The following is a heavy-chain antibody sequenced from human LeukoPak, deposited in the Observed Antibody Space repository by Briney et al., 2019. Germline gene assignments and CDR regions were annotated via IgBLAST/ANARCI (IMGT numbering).Heavy chain of an antibody. CDR1: GFTFSSYE. CDR3: AKVLAAQYCSAGSCYDSPDAFDI. D-gene: IGHD2-15*01. V-gene: IGHV3-48*03. J-gene: IGHJ3*02. Sequence: GGSLRLSCAASGFTFSSYEMNWVRQAAGKGLEGGSDISSSCSTIYYADSVKGRFTISRDNAKNSLYLQMTSLSAEDTAVYYCAKVLAAQYCSAGSCYDSPDAFDIWGQGTLVTVSS. CDR2: ISSSCSTI.